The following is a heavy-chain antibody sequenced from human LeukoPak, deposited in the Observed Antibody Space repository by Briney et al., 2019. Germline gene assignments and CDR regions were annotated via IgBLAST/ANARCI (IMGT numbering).Heavy chain of an antibody. Sequence: SETLSLTCTVSGGSIRSSRYYWGWIRQPPGKGLEWIGSIYSNGGTYYNPSLRSRATMSVDTSKNQFSLKLTSVTAAETAVYYCGNFDFWGQGTMVIVSS. CDR1: GGSIRSSRYY. V-gene: IGHV4-39*01. CDR2: IYSNGGT. J-gene: IGHJ3*01. CDR3: GNFDF.